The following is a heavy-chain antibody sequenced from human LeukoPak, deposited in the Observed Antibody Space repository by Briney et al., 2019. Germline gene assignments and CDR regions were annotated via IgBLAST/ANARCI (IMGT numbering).Heavy chain of an antibody. V-gene: IGHV4-61*08. CDR3: ARGMTRGGFMDLYYYYGMDV. CDR1: GFSLSTSGVG. D-gene: IGHD3-16*01. Sequence: SGPTLVNPTQTLTLTCTFSGFSLSTSGVGVGWIRQPPGKGLEWIGYIYYSGSTNYNPSLKSRVTISVDTSKNQFSLKLSSVTAADTAVYYCARGMTRGGFMDLYYYYGMDVWGQGTTVTVSS. CDR2: IYYSGST. J-gene: IGHJ6*02.